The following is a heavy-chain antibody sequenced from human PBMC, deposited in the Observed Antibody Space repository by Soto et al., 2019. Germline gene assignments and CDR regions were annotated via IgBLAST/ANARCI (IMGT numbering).Heavy chain of an antibody. D-gene: IGHD3-22*01. CDR3: AKRRYYDSSGYYPTSTAYYFDY. Sequence: GGSLRLSCAASGFTFISYGMSWVRQAPGKGLEWVSAISGSGGSTYYADSVKGRFTISRDNSKNTLYLQMNSLRAEDTAVYYCAKRRYYDSSGYYPTSTAYYFDYWGQGTLVTVSS. CDR2: ISGSGGST. V-gene: IGHV3-23*01. CDR1: GFTFISYG. J-gene: IGHJ4*02.